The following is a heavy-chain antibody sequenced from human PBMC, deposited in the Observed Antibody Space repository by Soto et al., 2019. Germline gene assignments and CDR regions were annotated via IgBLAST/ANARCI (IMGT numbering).Heavy chain of an antibody. Sequence: EVQLLESGGGLVQPGGSLRLSFAASGFTFSNYAVTWVRQAPGKGLEWVATISGSGGSTYYAESVKGRFTISRDKSKNTLYRQMNSLRAEDTAVYYCAKDQGRIWYEIDDWCQGTLVTVSS. D-gene: IGHD6-13*01. CDR2: ISGSGGST. CDR3: AKDQGRIWYEIDD. J-gene: IGHJ4*02. V-gene: IGHV3-23*01. CDR1: GFTFSNYA.